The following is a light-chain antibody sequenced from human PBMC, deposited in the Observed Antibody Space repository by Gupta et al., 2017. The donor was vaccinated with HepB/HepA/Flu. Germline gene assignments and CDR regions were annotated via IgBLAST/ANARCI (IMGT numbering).Light chain of an antibody. CDR3: QSADSSGTYVL. J-gene: IGLJ2*01. CDR2: KDT. V-gene: IGLV3-25*03. CDR1: ALPKQY. Sequence: SYKLTQPPSLSVSPGQTARITCFGDALPKQYAYWYQQKPGQAPVQVIYKDTERPSGIPERFSGSTSGTTVTLTISKVQAEDEADYYCQSADSSGTYVLFGGGTKLTV.